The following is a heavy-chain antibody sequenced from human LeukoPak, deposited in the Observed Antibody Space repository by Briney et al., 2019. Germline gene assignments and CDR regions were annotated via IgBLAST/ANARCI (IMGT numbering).Heavy chain of an antibody. CDR3: ARDRELLKYYYGMDV. Sequence: GGSLRLSCAASGFTFSSYWMHWVRQAPGKGLVWVSRINSDGSSTSYADSVKGRFTISRDNAKNTLYLQMNSLRAEDTAVYYCARDRELLKYYYGMDVWGQGTTVTVSS. V-gene: IGHV3-74*01. J-gene: IGHJ6*02. D-gene: IGHD1-26*01. CDR2: INSDGSST. CDR1: GFTFSSYW.